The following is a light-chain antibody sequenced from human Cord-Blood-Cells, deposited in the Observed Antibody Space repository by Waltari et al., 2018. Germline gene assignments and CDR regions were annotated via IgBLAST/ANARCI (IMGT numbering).Light chain of an antibody. Sequence: DIVMTQSPDSLAVSLGERATINCKSSQSVLYSSNNKNYLAWYQQKPGQPPKLLIYWAFTRESGVPDRFSGSGSGTDFTLTISSLQAEDVAVYYCQQYYSTPWTFGQGTTVEIK. J-gene: IGKJ1*01. V-gene: IGKV4-1*01. CDR2: WAF. CDR1: QSVLYSSNNKNY. CDR3: QQYYSTPWT.